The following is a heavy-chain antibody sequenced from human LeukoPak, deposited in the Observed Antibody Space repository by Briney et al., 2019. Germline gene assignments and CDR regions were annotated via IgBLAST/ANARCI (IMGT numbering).Heavy chain of an antibody. D-gene: IGHD3-10*01. V-gene: IGHV3-15*04. Sequence: PGGSLRLSCAASGFSFSDAWMSWVRQIPGKGLEWVGRIESKTDGGTTDYAAPVKGRFTISREDSTNTLYLQMNSLKSEDTAVYYCTTYGSGRKFDYWGQGILVTVSS. CDR1: GFSFSDAW. J-gene: IGHJ4*02. CDR2: IESKTDGGTT. CDR3: TTYGSGRKFDY.